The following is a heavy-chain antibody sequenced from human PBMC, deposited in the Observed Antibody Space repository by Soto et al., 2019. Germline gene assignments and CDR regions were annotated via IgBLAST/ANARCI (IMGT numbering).Heavy chain of an antibody. CDR3: ARVIFRSRITFLGVVQNWFAP. CDR1: GYTFTSYD. CDR2: MNPNSGNT. Sequence: GASVKVSCKASGYTFTSYDINWVRQATGQGLEWMGWMNPNSGNTGYAQKFQGRVTMTRNTSISTAYMELSSLRSEDTAVYYCARVIFRSRITFLGVVQNWFAPGGQGTLVTVSS. V-gene: IGHV1-8*01. D-gene: IGHD3-3*01. J-gene: IGHJ5*02.